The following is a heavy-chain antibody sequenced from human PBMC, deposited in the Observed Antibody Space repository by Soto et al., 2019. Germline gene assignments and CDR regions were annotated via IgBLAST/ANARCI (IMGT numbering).Heavy chain of an antibody. D-gene: IGHD3-9*01. CDR2: IYYSGST. CDR1: GGSISSGGYY. Sequence: SETLSLTCTVSGGSISSGGYYWSWIRQHPGKGLEWIGYIYYSGSTYYNPSLKSRVTISVDTSKNQFSLKLSSVTAADTAVYYCARLYYDILTGPLLGFDYWGQGTLVTVSS. V-gene: IGHV4-31*03. CDR3: ARLYYDILTGPLLGFDY. J-gene: IGHJ4*02.